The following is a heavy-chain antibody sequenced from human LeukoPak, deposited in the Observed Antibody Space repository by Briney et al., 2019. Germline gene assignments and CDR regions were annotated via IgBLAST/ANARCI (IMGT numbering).Heavy chain of an antibody. J-gene: IGHJ5*02. CDR3: ARGPPLFDP. V-gene: IGHV3-48*01. CDR1: GYTFSSYT. CDR2: IDISSTTI. Sequence: GGSLRLSCAANGYTFSSYTMNWVRQAPGKGLEWVSYIDISSTTIYYADSVKGRFTISRDNAKNSLYLQMNSLRAEDTAVYYCARGPPLFDPWGQGTLVTVSS.